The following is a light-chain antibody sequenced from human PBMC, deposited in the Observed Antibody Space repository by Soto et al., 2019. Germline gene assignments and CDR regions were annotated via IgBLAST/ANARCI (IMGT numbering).Light chain of an antibody. CDR3: QQYNDYVNS. Sequence: DIQMTQSPSTLSASVGDRVTITCRASQSISSWLAWYQQKPGMTPKLLIYDASRLESGVPLRFSGSGSGTEFTLTISSLQLYDFATYYCQQYNDYVNSFGQGTKVDIK. CDR1: QSISSW. J-gene: IGKJ2*01. V-gene: IGKV1-5*01. CDR2: DAS.